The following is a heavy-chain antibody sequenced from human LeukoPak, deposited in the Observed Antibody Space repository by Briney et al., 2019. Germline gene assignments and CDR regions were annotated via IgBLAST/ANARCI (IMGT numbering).Heavy chain of an antibody. J-gene: IGHJ4*02. V-gene: IGHV4-31*03. D-gene: IGHD3-10*01. Sequence: PSETLSLTCTVSGGSISSGGCYWSWIRQHPGKGLEWIGYIYYSGSTYYNPSLKSRVTISVDTSKNQFSLKLSSVTAADTAVYYCARAPPTMVRVYFDYWGQGTLVTVSS. CDR1: GGSISSGGCY. CDR2: IYYSGST. CDR3: ARAPPTMVRVYFDY.